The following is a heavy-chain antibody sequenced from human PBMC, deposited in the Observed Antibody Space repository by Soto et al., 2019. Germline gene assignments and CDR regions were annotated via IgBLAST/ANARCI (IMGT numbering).Heavy chain of an antibody. CDR3: AKDKATYRYCSGGSCPTFDY. CDR2: IIGSGGST. V-gene: IGHV3-23*01. D-gene: IGHD2-15*01. Sequence: GGSLRLSCAASGFTFSSYGMHWVRQAPGKGLEWLSVIIGSGGSTYYADSVKGRFTISRDNSKNTLYLQMNSLRAEDTAVYYCAKDKATYRYCSGGSCPTFDYWGQGTLVTVSS. CDR1: GFTFSSYG. J-gene: IGHJ4*02.